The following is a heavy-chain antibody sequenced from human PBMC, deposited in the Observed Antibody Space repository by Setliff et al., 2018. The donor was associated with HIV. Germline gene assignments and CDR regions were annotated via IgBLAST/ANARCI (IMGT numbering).Heavy chain of an antibody. J-gene: IGHJ4*02. Sequence: ETLRLSCAASGFTFSSYTMDWVRQAPGKGLEWVSSITSSSNYIYYADSVKGRFTISRDNAKNSLYLQMNSLRVEDTAVYYCARVPSGGDFDYWGQGTLVTVSS. CDR3: ARVPSGGDFDY. CDR2: ITSSSNYI. V-gene: IGHV3-21*01. CDR1: GFTFSSYT. D-gene: IGHD3-10*01.